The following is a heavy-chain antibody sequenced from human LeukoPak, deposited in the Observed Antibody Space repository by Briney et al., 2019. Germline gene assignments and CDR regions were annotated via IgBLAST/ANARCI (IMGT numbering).Heavy chain of an antibody. CDR1: GFTFSSYS. J-gene: IGHJ5*02. Sequence: PGGSLRLSCAASGFTFSSYSMNWVRQAPGKGLEWVSSISSSSSYIYYADSVKGRFTISRDNAKNSLYLQMNSLRAEDTAVYYCARRGYCSSTSCSNWFDPWGQRTLVTVSS. D-gene: IGHD2-2*01. CDR3: ARRGYCSSTSCSNWFDP. CDR2: ISSSSSYI. V-gene: IGHV3-21*01.